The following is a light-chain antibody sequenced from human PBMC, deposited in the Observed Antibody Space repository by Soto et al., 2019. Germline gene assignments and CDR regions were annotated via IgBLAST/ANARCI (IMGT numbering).Light chain of an antibody. CDR3: QQIYSTPWT. Sequence: DIQMTQSPSSRSASVGDRVTITCRASQSISNYLSWYQQIPGKAPKLLIYGASTLISGVTSRISGSRSGTDFTLTISSLQAEHFATYYCQQIYSTPWTFGHGTNVEIK. V-gene: IGKV1-39*01. CDR2: GAS. J-gene: IGKJ1*01. CDR1: QSISNY.